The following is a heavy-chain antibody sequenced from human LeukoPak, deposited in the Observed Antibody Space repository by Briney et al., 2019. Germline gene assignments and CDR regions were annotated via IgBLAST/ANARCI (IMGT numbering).Heavy chain of an antibody. D-gene: IGHD3-10*01. CDR2: IYPRGST. Sequence: SETLSLTCAVSGGSISSGSYSWSWIRQPPGKGLEWIGYIYPRGSTYYNPSLKSRVILSLDKSANQFSLNLSSVTAADTAVYYCARLQSGYWGQGTLVTVSS. V-gene: IGHV4-30-2*01. CDR3: ARLQSGY. CDR1: GGSISSGSYS. J-gene: IGHJ4*02.